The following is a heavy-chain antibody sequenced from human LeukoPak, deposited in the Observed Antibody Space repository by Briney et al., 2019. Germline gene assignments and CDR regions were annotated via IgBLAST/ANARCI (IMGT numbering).Heavy chain of an antibody. CDR1: GYTFTSYG. D-gene: IGHD2-2*01. CDR2: ISAYNGNT. J-gene: IGHJ6*03. V-gene: IGHV1-18*01. Sequence: ASVKVSCKASGYTFTSYGISWVRQAPGQGLEWMGWISAYNGNTNYAQKLQGRVTVTTDTSTSTAYMELRSLRSDDTAVYYCARDHTPYCSSTSCYYYYYYMDVWGKGTTVTISS. CDR3: ARDHTPYCSSTSCYYYYYYMDV.